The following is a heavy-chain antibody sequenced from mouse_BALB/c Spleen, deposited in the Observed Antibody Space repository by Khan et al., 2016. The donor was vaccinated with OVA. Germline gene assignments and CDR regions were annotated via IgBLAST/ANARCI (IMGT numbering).Heavy chain of an antibody. V-gene: IGHV3-2*02. J-gene: IGHJ2*01. Sequence: EVELVESGPGLVKPSQSLYLTCTVTGYSITSCYAWNWIRQFPGNKLEWMGYKSYSGGTSYNPSLKSRISITRDTSKNQFFMQLNSVTTEDTATYYSERESYYGYYFDYWGQGTPLTVAS. CDR1: GYSITSCYA. D-gene: IGHD1-1*01. CDR3: ERESYYGYYFDY. CDR2: KSYSGGT.